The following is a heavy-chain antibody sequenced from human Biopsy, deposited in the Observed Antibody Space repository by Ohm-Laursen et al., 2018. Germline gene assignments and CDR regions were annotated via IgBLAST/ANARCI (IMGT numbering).Heavy chain of an antibody. D-gene: IGHD3-16*01. V-gene: IGHV4-59*01. Sequence: SDTLSLTCTVSRDSISYYYWTWIRQSPGKGLDWIGYIYYTGSTNYNPSVKSRVTISVDTSKNQFSLKLNSVTAADTAVYFCARDSRGGHLNTTLITGKNLDSWGQGILVTVSS. CDR1: RDSISYYY. CDR3: ARDSRGGHLNTTLITGKNLDS. J-gene: IGHJ4*02. CDR2: IYYTGST.